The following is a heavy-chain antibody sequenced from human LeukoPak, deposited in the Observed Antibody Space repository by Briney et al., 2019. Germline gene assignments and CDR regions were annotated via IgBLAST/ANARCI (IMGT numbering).Heavy chain of an antibody. V-gene: IGHV1-18*01. J-gene: IGHJ4*02. CDR2: ISAYNGNT. Sequence: ASVKVSCKASGYTFTSYGISWVRQAPGQGLKWMGWISAYNGNTNYAQKLQGRVTMTTDTSTSTAYMELRSLRSDDTAVYYCARGATYYYDSSGYYQCDYWGQGTLVTVSS. D-gene: IGHD3-22*01. CDR1: GYTFTSYG. CDR3: ARGATYYYDSSGYYQCDY.